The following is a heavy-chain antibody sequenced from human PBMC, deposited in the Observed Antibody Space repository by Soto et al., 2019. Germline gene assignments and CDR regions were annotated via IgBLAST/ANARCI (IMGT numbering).Heavy chain of an antibody. Sequence: ASVKVSCKASGGTFSSYAISWVRQAPGQGLEWMGGIIPIFGTANYAQKFQGRVTITADESTSTAYMELSSLRSEDTAVYYCARGRDYYYDSSGYHDAFDIWGQGTMVT. CDR1: GGTFSSYA. V-gene: IGHV1-69*13. D-gene: IGHD3-22*01. CDR3: ARGRDYYYDSSGYHDAFDI. J-gene: IGHJ3*02. CDR2: IIPIFGTA.